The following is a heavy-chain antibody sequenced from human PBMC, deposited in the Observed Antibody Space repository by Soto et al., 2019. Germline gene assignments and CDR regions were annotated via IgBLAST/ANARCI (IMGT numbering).Heavy chain of an antibody. CDR3: ARDLTVVVTAIPYYYYYGMDV. CDR1: GYTFTGYY. Sequence: ASVKVSCKASGYTFTGYYMHWVRQAPGQGLEWMGWINPNSGGTNYAQKFQGRVTMTRDTSISTAYMEPSRLRSDDTAVYYCARDLTVVVTAIPYYYYYGMDVWGQGTTVTVSS. J-gene: IGHJ6*02. CDR2: INPNSGGT. V-gene: IGHV1-2*02. D-gene: IGHD2-21*02.